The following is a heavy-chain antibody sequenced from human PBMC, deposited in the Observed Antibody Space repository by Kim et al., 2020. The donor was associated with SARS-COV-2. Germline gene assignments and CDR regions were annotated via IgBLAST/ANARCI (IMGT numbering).Heavy chain of an antibody. CDR3: ARGLTNYYDSSGLQNWFDP. CDR2: IDWDDDK. CDR1: GFSLSTSGMC. V-gene: IGHV2-70*01. D-gene: IGHD3-22*01. J-gene: IGHJ5*02. Sequence: SGPTLVKPTQTLTLTCTFSGFSLSTSGMCVSWIRQPPGKALEWLALIDWDDDKYYSTSLKTRLTISKDTSKNQVVLTMTNMDPVDTATYYCARGLTNYYDSSGLQNWFDPWGQGTLAT.